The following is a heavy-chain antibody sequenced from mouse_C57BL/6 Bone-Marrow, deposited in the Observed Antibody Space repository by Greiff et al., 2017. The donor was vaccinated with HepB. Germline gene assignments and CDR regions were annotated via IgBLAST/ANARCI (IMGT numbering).Heavy chain of an antibody. CDR2: IYWDDDK. CDR1: GFSLSTSGMG. J-gene: IGHJ3*01. CDR3: ARDYYGSSYFAY. Sequence: QVTLKESGPGILQSSQTLSLTCSFSGFSLSTSGMGVSWIRQPSGKGLEWLAHIYWDDDKRYNPSLKSRLTISKDTSRNQVFLKITSVDTADTATYYCARDYYGSSYFAYWGQGTLVTVSA. V-gene: IGHV8-12*01. D-gene: IGHD1-1*01.